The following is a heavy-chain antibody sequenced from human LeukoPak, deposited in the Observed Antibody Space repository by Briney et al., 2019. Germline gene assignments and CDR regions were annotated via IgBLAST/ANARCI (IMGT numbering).Heavy chain of an antibody. Sequence: SETLSLTCTASGGSISTYYWTWIRQPPGKGLEWIGYIYYSGSTNYNPSLKSRVTISVDTSKNQFSLNLTSVTAADTAVYYCARTNYYGSGSYSNWFDPWGQGTLVSVSS. D-gene: IGHD3-10*01. CDR2: IYYSGST. CDR1: GGSISTYY. CDR3: ARTNYYGSGSYSNWFDP. J-gene: IGHJ5*02. V-gene: IGHV4-59*01.